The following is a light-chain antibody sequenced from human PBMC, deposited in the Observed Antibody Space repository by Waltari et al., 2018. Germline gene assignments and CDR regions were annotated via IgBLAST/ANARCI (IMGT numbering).Light chain of an antibody. V-gene: IGKV3-11*01. Sequence: EIVLTQSPATLSLSPGERATLSCRASQSVSSYLAWYKQKPGQAPRLLIYDASNRATGIPARFSCSGSGTDFTLTISSLEPEDFAVYYCQQRSNWPLTFGGGTKVEIK. CDR2: DAS. CDR3: QQRSNWPLT. CDR1: QSVSSY. J-gene: IGKJ4*01.